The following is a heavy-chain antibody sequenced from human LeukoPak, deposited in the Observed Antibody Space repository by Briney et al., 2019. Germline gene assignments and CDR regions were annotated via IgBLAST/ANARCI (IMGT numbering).Heavy chain of an antibody. Sequence: PGRSLRLSCAASGFTFSSYAMHWVRQAPGKGLEWVAVISYGGSNKYYADSVKGRFTISRDNSKNTLYLQMNSLRAEDTAVCYCASLEWLSTTHYGMDVWGQGTTVTVSS. CDR1: GFTFSSYA. J-gene: IGHJ6*02. D-gene: IGHD3-3*01. CDR2: ISYGGSNK. CDR3: ASLEWLSTTHYGMDV. V-gene: IGHV3-30-3*01.